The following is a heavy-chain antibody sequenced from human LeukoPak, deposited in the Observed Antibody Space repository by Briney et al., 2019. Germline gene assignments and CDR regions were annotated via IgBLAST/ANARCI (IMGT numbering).Heavy chain of an antibody. V-gene: IGHV4-31*03. CDR3: ARKFKYDPYYFDY. CDR1: GGSISSGGYY. CDR2: IYYSGST. D-gene: IGHD3-16*01. J-gene: IGHJ4*02. Sequence: PSETLSLTCTVSGGSISSGGYYWSWIRQHPGKGLEWIGYIYYSGSTYYNPSLKSRVTISVDTSKNQFSLKLSSVTAADTAVYYCARKFKYDPYYFDYWGQVTLVTVSS.